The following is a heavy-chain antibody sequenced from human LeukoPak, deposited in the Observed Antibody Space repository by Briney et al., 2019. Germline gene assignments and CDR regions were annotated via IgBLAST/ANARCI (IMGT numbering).Heavy chain of an antibody. Sequence: ASVRVSCKASGYTFTSYAMHWVRQAPGQRLEWMGWINAGNGNTKYSQKFQGRVTITRDTSASTAYMELSSLRSEDTAVYYCARAVLSWGYNWFDPWGQGTLVTVSS. V-gene: IGHV1-3*01. CDR2: INAGNGNT. CDR3: ARAVLSWGYNWFDP. D-gene: IGHD7-27*01. CDR1: GYTFTSYA. J-gene: IGHJ5*02.